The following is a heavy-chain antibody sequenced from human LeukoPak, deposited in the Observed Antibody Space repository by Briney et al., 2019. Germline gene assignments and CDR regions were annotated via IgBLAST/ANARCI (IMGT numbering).Heavy chain of an antibody. CDR3: ARVGRAKYDFWSGYALRDQSFDY. CDR2: INHSGST. Sequence: SETLSLTCAVYGGSFSGYYWSWIRQPPGKGLEWIGEINHSGSTNYNPSLKSRVTISVDTSKNQFSLKLSSVTAADMAVYYCARVGRAKYDFWSGYALRDQSFDYWGQGTLVTVSS. V-gene: IGHV4-34*01. D-gene: IGHD3-3*01. CDR1: GGSFSGYY. J-gene: IGHJ4*02.